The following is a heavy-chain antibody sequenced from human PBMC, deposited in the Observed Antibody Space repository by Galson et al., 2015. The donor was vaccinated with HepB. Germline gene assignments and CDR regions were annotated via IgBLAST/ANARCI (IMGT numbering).Heavy chain of an antibody. J-gene: IGHJ5*02. CDR3: AKGYCSSTSCPVDP. V-gene: IGHV3-30*18. CDR2: ISYDGSNK. CDR1: GFTFSSYG. D-gene: IGHD2-2*01. Sequence: SLRLSCAASGFTFSSYGMHWVRQAPGKGLEWVAVISYDGSNKYYADSVKGRFTISRDSSENTLYLQMNSLRAEDTAVYYCAKGYCSSTSCPVDPWGQGTLVTVSS.